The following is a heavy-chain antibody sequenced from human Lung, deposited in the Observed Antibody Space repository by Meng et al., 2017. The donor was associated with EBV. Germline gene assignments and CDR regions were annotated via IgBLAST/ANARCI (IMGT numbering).Heavy chain of an antibody. CDR1: GFTLSDYY. J-gene: IGHJ5*02. CDR2: ISSSGSTI. Sequence: GQLGGAGGGLVKPGGSLRLSCAASGFTLSDYYMSWIRQSPGKGLEWVSYISSSGSTIYYADSVKGRFSISRDNAKNSLFLQMNSLRAEDTAVYHCARDGGYSENWFDPWGQGTLVTVSS. V-gene: IGHV3-11*01. CDR3: ARDGGYSENWFDP. D-gene: IGHD6-13*01.